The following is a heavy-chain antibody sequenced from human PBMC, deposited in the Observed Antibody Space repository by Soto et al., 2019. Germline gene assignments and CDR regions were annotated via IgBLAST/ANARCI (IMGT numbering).Heavy chain of an antibody. Sequence: HLQLQESGSRLVKPSETLSLTCTVSGDSINDDGHSWSWIRQPPGEALEWIGYIYQTGTTQYNPSLSSRVSISADRSKNQFSLHLTSVTAADTAVYYCARGGAGRPDYWGQGTLVLVSS. V-gene: IGHV4-30-2*01. J-gene: IGHJ4*02. CDR1: GDSINDDGHS. CDR2: IYQTGTT. D-gene: IGHD6-13*01. CDR3: ARGGAGRPDY.